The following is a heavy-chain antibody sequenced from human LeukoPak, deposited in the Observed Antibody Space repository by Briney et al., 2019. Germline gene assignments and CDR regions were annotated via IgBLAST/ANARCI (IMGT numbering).Heavy chain of an antibody. D-gene: IGHD3-22*01. J-gene: IGHJ4*02. CDR3: ARRRYYYDSSGQLDY. CDR1: GGSISSSSYY. V-gene: IGHV4-39*06. CDR2: INHSGST. Sequence: NPSQTLSLTCTVSGGSISSSSYYWSWIRQPPGKGLEWIGEINHSGSTNYNPSLKSRVTISVDTSKNQFPLKLSSVTAADTAVYYCARRRYYYDSSGQLDYWGQGTLVTVSS.